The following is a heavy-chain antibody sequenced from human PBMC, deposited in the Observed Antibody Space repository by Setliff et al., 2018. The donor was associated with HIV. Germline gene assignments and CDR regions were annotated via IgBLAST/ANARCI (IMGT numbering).Heavy chain of an antibody. CDR1: GYTFTSYG. CDR3: ASSAGAVPTTAPYGDYYYYFYMDV. J-gene: IGHJ6*03. V-gene: IGHV1-18*01. D-gene: IGHD1-1*01. CDR2: ISAYNDNT. Sequence: ASVKVSCKASGYTFTSYGISWVRQAPGQGLEWMGWISAYNDNTKDAQKFQGRVTITTDESTNTVYKELYSLTSEDTAIYYCASSAGAVPTTAPYGDYYYYFYMDVWGKGTTVTVSS.